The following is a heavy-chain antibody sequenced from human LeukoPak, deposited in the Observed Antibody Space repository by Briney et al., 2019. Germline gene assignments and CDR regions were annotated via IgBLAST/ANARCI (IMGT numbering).Heavy chain of an antibody. J-gene: IGHJ6*02. D-gene: IGHD6-19*01. CDR1: GYSFTSYW. CDR3: ARRKAVAGTDYYYYGMDV. V-gene: IGHV5-51*01. CDR2: IYPGDSDT. Sequence: VESLKLYCQGSGYSFTSYWIGWDRQIPGKGPEWMGIIYPGDSDTRYSPSLQVQITISADKSISTAYLQWSSLKASDAAVYYCARRKAVAGTDYYYYGMDVWGQGTTVTVSS.